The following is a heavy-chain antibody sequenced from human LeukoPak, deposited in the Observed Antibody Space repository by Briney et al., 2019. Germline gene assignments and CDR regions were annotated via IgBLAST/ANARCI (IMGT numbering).Heavy chain of an antibody. CDR1: NDSISPLY. J-gene: IGHJ4*02. D-gene: IGHD6-13*01. Sequence: SETLSLTCTVSNDSISPLYWGWIRQPPGKGLGFIGYIFYSGTTNFNPSLKSRVTLSVDTSKNQFSLRLNSVTAADTAVYYCARGGSAAKYYFDSWGQGTLVTVSS. V-gene: IGHV4-59*11. CDR2: IFYSGTT. CDR3: ARGGSAAKYYFDS.